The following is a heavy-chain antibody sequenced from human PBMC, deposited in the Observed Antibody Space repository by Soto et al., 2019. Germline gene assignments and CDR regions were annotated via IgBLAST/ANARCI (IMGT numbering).Heavy chain of an antibody. J-gene: IGHJ6*03. Sequence: PGESLKISCKGSGYSFTSYWIGWVRQMPGKGLEWMGIIYPGDSDTRYSPSFQGQVTVSADKSISTAYLQWSSLKASDTAMYYCARHRGLGYCSSTSCPSNYYYYMDVWGKGTTVTVSS. CDR3: ARHRGLGYCSSTSCPSNYYYYMDV. V-gene: IGHV5-51*01. CDR2: IYPGDSDT. CDR1: GYSFTSYW. D-gene: IGHD2-2*01.